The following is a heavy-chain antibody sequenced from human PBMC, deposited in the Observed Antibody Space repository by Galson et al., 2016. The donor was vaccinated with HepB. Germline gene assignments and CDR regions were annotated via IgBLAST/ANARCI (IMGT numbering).Heavy chain of an antibody. CDR1: GFTFSYVW. CDR2: IKSKTDGGTT. J-gene: IGHJ4*02. V-gene: IGHV3-15*01. CDR3: TTYWDWNDDRFDY. D-gene: IGHD1-1*01. Sequence: SLRLSCAASGFTFSYVWMSWVRQAPGKGLKWVGRIKSKTDGGTTDYAAPVKGRFIVSRDDSINTLFLQMNSLKTEDTAVYYCTTYWDWNDDRFDYWGQGTLVTVSS.